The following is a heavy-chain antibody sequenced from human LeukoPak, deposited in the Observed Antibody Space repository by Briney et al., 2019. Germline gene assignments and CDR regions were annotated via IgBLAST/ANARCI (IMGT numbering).Heavy chain of an antibody. CDR3: VRDRDSTGYYDY. CDR1: GFTFSSYA. V-gene: IGHV3-23*01. CDR2: INVSGGGT. Sequence: PGGSLRLSCAASGFTFSSYAMSWVRQAPGKGLEWVSAINVSGGGTYYADSVKGRFSISRDNSKSTLYLQTNSLRAEDTALYYCVRDRDSTGYYDYWGQGTLVTVSS. D-gene: IGHD3-22*01. J-gene: IGHJ4*02.